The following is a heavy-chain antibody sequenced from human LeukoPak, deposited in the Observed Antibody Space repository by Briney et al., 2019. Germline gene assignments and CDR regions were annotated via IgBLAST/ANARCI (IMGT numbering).Heavy chain of an antibody. CDR3: ASGIIAAAGTDWFDP. Sequence: SSETLSLTCTVSGGSISSYYWSWIRQPAGKGLEWIGRMYTSGRTNYNPSLKSRDTMSVDTSKNQFSLKLSSVTAADTAVYYCASGIIAAAGTDWFDPWGQGTLVTVSS. CDR1: GGSISSYY. V-gene: IGHV4-4*07. D-gene: IGHD6-13*01. J-gene: IGHJ5*02. CDR2: MYTSGRT.